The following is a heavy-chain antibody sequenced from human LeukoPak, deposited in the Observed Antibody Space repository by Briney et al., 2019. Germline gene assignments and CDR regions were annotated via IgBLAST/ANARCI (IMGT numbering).Heavy chain of an antibody. V-gene: IGHV3-7*01. J-gene: IGHJ4*02. Sequence: PGGSLRLSCASSGLTFSDYWISWVRQAPGKGLEWVANIKQDGSEKYYVESVKGRFTISRDNAKNSLYLQMNSLRAEDRAVYYCVRDRAYFDSSGFYNLDYWGQGTLVTVSS. CDR3: VRDRAYFDSSGFYNLDY. CDR2: IKQDGSEK. D-gene: IGHD3-22*01. CDR1: GLTFSDYW.